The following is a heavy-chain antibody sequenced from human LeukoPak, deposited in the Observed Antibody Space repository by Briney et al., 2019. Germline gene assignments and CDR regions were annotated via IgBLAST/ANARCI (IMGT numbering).Heavy chain of an antibody. CDR2: INPNSGGT. J-gene: IGHJ5*02. CDR3: ARAMGAYNWFDP. CDR1: GYTFTGYY. D-gene: IGHD3-16*01. Sequence: ASVKVSCKASGYTFTGYYMHWVRQAPGPGLEWVGWINPNSGGTNYAQNFQGRVTMARDTSISTAYMELSRLRSDDTAVYYCARAMGAYNWFDPWGQGTLVTVSS. V-gene: IGHV1-2*02.